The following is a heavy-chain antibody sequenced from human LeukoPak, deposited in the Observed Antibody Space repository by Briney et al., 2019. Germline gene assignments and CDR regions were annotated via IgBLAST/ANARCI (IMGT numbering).Heavy chain of an antibody. Sequence: GGSLRLSCAASGFTFSSYAMSWVRQAPGKGLEWVSAISGSGGSTYYADSVKGRFTISRDNSKNTLYLQMNSLRAEDTAVYYCAKGGAYSNYVHLDYWGQGTLVTVSS. CDR2: ISGSGGST. CDR1: GFTFSSYA. D-gene: IGHD4-11*01. V-gene: IGHV3-23*01. CDR3: AKGGAYSNYVHLDY. J-gene: IGHJ4*02.